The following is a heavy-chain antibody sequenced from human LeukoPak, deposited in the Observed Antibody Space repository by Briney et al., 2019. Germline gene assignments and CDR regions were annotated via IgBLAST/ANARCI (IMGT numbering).Heavy chain of an antibody. V-gene: IGHV3-30*02. Sequence: PGGSLRLSCAASVFTFRSYGMHWVRQAPGKGLEWVAFIRYDGNSNYYADSVKGRFTISRDNSRSTLYLQMNGLRAEDTAVYYCAKEEVISGNHGVYFDYWGQGTLVTVSS. CDR3: AKEEVISGNHGVYFDY. D-gene: IGHD3-22*01. CDR1: VFTFRSYG. CDR2: IRYDGNSN. J-gene: IGHJ4*02.